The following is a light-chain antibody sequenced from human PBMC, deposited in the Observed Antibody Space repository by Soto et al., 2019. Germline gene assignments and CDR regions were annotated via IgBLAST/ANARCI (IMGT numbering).Light chain of an antibody. CDR3: SSYTSSSTVV. J-gene: IGLJ1*01. Sequence: QSALTQPASVSGSPGQSSTISCTGTSSDVGGYNYVSWYQHHPGKAPKLIIYEVSNRPSGASNRFSGSKSGNTASLTISGLQADDEADYYCSSYTSSSTVVFGIGTKVTVL. V-gene: IGLV2-14*01. CDR2: EVS. CDR1: SSDVGGYNY.